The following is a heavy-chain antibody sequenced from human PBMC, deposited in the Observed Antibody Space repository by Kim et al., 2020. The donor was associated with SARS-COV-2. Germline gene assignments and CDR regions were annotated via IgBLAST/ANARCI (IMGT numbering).Heavy chain of an antibody. CDR1: GGTFSSYT. CDR3: ASGLRKVTTFFAGMDV. J-gene: IGHJ6*02. CDR2: IIPILGIA. Sequence: SVKVSCKASGGTFSSYTISWVRQAPGQGLEWMGRIIPILGIANYAQKFQGRVTITADKSTSTAYMELSSLRSEDTAVYYCASGLRKVTTFFAGMDVWGQGTTVTVSS. D-gene: IGHD3-3*01. V-gene: IGHV1-69*02.